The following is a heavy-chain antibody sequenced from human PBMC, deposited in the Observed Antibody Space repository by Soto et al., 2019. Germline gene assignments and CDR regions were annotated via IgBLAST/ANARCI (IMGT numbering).Heavy chain of an antibody. CDR3: TSGYYSYYYDY. V-gene: IGHV3-23*01. Sequence: GTLRLSCAASGFTFSSYAMSWVRQAPGKGLEWVSAISGSGGSTYYADSVKGRFTISRDNAKNTLYLQMNSLRAEDTAVYYCTSGYYSYYYDYWGQGTLVTVSS. D-gene: IGHD3-22*01. CDR1: GFTFSSYA. J-gene: IGHJ4*02. CDR2: ISGSGGST.